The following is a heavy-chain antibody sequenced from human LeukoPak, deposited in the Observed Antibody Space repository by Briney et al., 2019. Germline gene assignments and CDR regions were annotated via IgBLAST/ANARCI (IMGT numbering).Heavy chain of an antibody. D-gene: IGHD3-3*01. CDR3: TRDRGYDLWSGPRANWFDS. V-gene: IGHV4-59*01. J-gene: IGHJ5*01. CDR1: GGSIRTYY. CDR2: IHGTENT. Sequence: SETLSLTCTVSGGSIRTYYWSWIRQSPGKGLEWIGWIHGTENTNYNPSLKSRVTISADLSKNQFSLNLGAVTAADTAVYYCTRDRGYDLWSGPRANWFDSWGQGTLVTVSS.